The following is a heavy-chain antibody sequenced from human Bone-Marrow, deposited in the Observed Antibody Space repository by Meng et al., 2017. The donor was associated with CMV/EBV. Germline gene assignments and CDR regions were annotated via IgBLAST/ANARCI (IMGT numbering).Heavy chain of an antibody. Sequence: QVRLGQSGAGGKKPGASVKVSCKASGYTVTDYYIHWVRQAPGQWLEWMGWINPNDDTNYAQNYQGRVTMTRDMSINTVYMELSRLTSDDTAVYYCARSSGWSRFDYWGLGTLVTVSS. CDR1: GYTVTDYY. CDR3: ARSSGWSRFDY. CDR2: INPNDDT. D-gene: IGHD6-19*01. V-gene: IGHV1-2*02. J-gene: IGHJ4*02.